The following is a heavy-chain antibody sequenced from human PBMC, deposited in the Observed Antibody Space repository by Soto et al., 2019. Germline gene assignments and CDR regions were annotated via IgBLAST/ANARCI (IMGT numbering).Heavy chain of an antibody. CDR1: GFSLSTSGVG. Sequence: SGPTLVNPTQTLTLTFTFSGFSLSTSGVGVGWIRQPPGKALEWLALIYWDDDKRYSPSLRSRLTISNDTSKNQVVLTMTNMDPVDTAIYYCAHKGYGDYPLDYWGQGTLVTVSS. D-gene: IGHD4-17*01. V-gene: IGHV2-5*02. CDR3: AHKGYGDYPLDY. J-gene: IGHJ4*02. CDR2: IYWDDDK.